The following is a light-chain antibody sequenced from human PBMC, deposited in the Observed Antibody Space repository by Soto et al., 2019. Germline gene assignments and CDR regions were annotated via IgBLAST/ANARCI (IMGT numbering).Light chain of an antibody. J-gene: IGKJ4*01. V-gene: IGKV3-20*01. CDR3: HQYSSSPLS. CDR1: QSVTSTY. CDR2: GAS. Sequence: EIVLTQSPGTLSLSPGQRATLSCRASQSVTSTYLAWYQQKPGQAPKLLIYGASSRATGIPDRFSGSGSGTDFTLIISRLEPEDFAVYYCHQYSSSPLSFGGGTRVEL.